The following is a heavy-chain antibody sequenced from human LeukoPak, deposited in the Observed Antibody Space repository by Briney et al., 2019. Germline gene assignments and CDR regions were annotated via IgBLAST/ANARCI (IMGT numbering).Heavy chain of an antibody. J-gene: IGHJ4*02. CDR1: GFTFSSCA. V-gene: IGHV3-23*01. CDR3: AQEGGNSGWYDFEY. CDR2: ISTSGATT. D-gene: IGHD6-19*01. Sequence: PGGSLRLSCAASGFTFSSCAMSWVRQAPGKGLEWVSIISTSGATTHYADSLKGRFTISRDNSKNTVYLQMNSLRAEDTAIYHSAQEGGNSGWYDFEYWGQGTLVTVSS.